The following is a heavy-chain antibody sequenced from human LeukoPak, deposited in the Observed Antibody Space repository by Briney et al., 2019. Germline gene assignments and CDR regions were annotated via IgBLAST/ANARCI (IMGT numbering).Heavy chain of an antibody. CDR3: ARQEIGLRSFDP. CDR2: IYHSGST. V-gene: IGHV4-38-2*02. D-gene: IGHD3/OR15-3a*01. CDR1: GYSISRGYS. J-gene: IGHJ5*02. Sequence: KASETLSLTCTVSGYSISRGYSWGWIRQPPGKGLEWIGNIYHSGSTNYSPSLKSRVTISVDTSKNQFSLNLSSVTAADTAVYYCARQEIGLRSFDPWGQGTLVTGSS.